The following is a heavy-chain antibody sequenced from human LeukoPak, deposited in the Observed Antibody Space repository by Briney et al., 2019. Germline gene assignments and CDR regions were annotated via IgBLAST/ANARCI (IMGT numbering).Heavy chain of an antibody. J-gene: IGHJ5*02. Sequence: NPSETLSLTCSVSGASVSSGPYYWSWIRQPAGKGLEWIGRIYSSESTNYNPSLRSRVTMSVDTSKNQFSLKLSSVTASDTAVYYCARNPSYAINCFDPWGQGTLVTVSS. D-gene: IGHD3-16*01. CDR3: ARNPSYAINCFDP. CDR2: IYSSEST. V-gene: IGHV4-61*02. CDR1: GASVSSGPYY.